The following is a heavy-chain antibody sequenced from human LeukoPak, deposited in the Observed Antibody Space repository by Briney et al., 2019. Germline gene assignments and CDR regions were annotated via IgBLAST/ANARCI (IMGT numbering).Heavy chain of an antibody. CDR3: ARETAGFDY. Sequence: GGSLRLSCAASGFTFSSYELSWVRQAPGKGLEWLSYISSSGGTRYYADSVKGRFTISRDNTKNSLYVQMNSLRAEDTVIYYCARETAGFDYWGQGTLVTVSS. CDR1: GFTFSSYE. J-gene: IGHJ4*02. D-gene: IGHD6-25*01. V-gene: IGHV3-48*03. CDR2: ISSSGGTR.